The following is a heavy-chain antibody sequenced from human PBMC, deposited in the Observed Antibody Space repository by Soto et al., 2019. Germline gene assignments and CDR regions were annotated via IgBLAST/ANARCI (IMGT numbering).Heavy chain of an antibody. Sequence: ASVKVSCKASGYTFTSYDINWVRQATGQGLEWMGWMNPNSGNTGYAQKFQGRVTMTRNTSISTAYMELSSLRSEGTAVYYCARVSNGYCSGGSCSFDPWGQGTLVTVSS. CDR1: GYTFTSYD. D-gene: IGHD2-15*01. CDR3: ARVSNGYCSGGSCSFDP. J-gene: IGHJ5*02. V-gene: IGHV1-8*01. CDR2: MNPNSGNT.